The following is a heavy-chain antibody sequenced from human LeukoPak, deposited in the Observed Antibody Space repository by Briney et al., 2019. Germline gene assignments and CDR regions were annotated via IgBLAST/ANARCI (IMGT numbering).Heavy chain of an antibody. CDR3: ARVIRGGYDSGPFDY. CDR2: ISYEGSNK. Sequence: PGGSLRLSRAASGFTFSSYAMHWVRQAPGKGLEWVAVISYEGSNKYYADSVKGRFTISRDNSKNTLYLQMNSLRAEDTAVYYCARVIRGGYDSGPFDYWGQGTLVTVSS. D-gene: IGHD5-12*01. J-gene: IGHJ4*02. CDR1: GFTFSSYA. V-gene: IGHV3-30-3*01.